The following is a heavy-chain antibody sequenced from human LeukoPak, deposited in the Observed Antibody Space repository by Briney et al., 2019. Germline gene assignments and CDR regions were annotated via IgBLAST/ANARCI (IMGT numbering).Heavy chain of an antibody. J-gene: IGHJ2*01. D-gene: IGHD1-7*01. V-gene: IGHV3-9*01. CDR1: GFTFDDYA. CDR2: ISWNSGSI. Sequence: GGSLRLSCAASGFTFDDYAMHWVRQAPGKGLEWVSGISWNSGSIGYADSVKGRFTISRDNAKNSLYLQMNSLRADDTAVYYCARNTELLTSRNWYFDLWGRGTLVTVSS. CDR3: ARNTELLTSRNWYFDL.